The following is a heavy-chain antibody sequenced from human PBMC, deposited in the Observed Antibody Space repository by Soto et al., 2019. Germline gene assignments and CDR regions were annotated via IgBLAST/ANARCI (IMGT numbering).Heavy chain of an antibody. D-gene: IGHD3-3*02. Sequence: PGESLKISCKGSGYSFTSYWISWVRQMPGKGLEWMGRIDPSDSYTNYSPSFQGHVTISADKSISTAYLQWSSLKAWDTAMYYCARHLPNTWYYYYGMDVWGQGTMVTVSS. CDR2: IDPSDSYT. CDR3: ARHLPNTWYYYYGMDV. J-gene: IGHJ6*02. V-gene: IGHV5-10-1*01. CDR1: GYSFTSYW.